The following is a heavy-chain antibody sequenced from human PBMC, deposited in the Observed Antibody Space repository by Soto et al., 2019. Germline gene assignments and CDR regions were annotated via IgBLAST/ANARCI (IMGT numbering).Heavy chain of an antibody. D-gene: IGHD3-3*01. J-gene: IGHJ4*02. V-gene: IGHV3-74*01. Sequence: DVQLVESGGGSVQPGGSLRLSCVASGFTFSRYWVHWVRQAPGKGLVWGSRVKGDEITATYADSVEGRFTISRDNAKNTVYLHMNSLRADDTAVYYCARGAEGAYYHDYWGQGTLVTVSS. CDR1: GFTFSRYW. CDR3: ARGAEGAYYHDY. CDR2: VKGDEITA.